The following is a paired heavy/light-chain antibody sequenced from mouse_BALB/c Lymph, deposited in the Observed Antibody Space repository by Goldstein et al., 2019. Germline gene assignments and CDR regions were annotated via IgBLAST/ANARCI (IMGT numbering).Light chain of an antibody. V-gene: IGKV6-15*01. J-gene: IGKJ5*01. CDR2: SAS. CDR1: QNVGTN. Sequence: DIVMTQSQKFMSTSVGDRVSVTCKASQNVGTNVAWYQQKPGQSPKALIYSASYRYSGVPDRFTGSGSGTDFTLTISNVQSEDLAEYFCQQYNSYPLTFGAGTKLELK. CDR3: QQYNSYPLT.
Heavy chain of an antibody. CDR2: ISSGGSYT. CDR1: GFAFSSYD. V-gene: IGHV5-9*02. Sequence: EVKLVESGGGLVKPGGSLKLSCAASGFAFSSYDMSWVRQTPEKRLEWVATISSGGSYTYYPDSVKGRFTISRDNARNTLYLQMSSLRSEDTALYYCAAELGEGFAYWGQGTLVTVSA. D-gene: IGHD4-1*01. J-gene: IGHJ3*01. CDR3: AAELGEGFAY.